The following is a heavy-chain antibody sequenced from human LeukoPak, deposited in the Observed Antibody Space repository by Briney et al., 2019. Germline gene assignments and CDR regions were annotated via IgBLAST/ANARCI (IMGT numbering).Heavy chain of an antibody. V-gene: IGHV3-30-3*01. CDR2: ISYDGSNK. J-gene: IGHJ6*02. Sequence: GGSLRLSCAASGFTFSRYAVHWVRQAPGKGLEWVAVISYDGSNKYYADSVKGRVTISRDNSKNTLYLQMNSLRIEDTAVYYCARDLAGLVAVPAEGPVGCYGMDVWGQGTTVTVSS. CDR1: GFTFSRYA. CDR3: ARDLAGLVAVPAEGPVGCYGMDV. D-gene: IGHD2-15*01.